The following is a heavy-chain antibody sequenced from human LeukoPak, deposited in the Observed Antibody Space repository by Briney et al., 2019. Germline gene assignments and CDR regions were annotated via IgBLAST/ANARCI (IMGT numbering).Heavy chain of an antibody. D-gene: IGHD3-10*01. V-gene: IGHV3-23*01. CDR1: GFTFSSYA. J-gene: IGHJ4*02. CDR2: ISGSGGST. Sequence: GGSLRLSCAASGFTFSSYAMSWVRQAPGKGLEWVSAISGSGGSTYYADSVKGRFTISRDNSKNTLYLQMNSLRAEDTAVYSCAKDQENYGSGSYWRASDYWGQGTLVTVSS. CDR3: AKDQENYGSGSYWRASDY.